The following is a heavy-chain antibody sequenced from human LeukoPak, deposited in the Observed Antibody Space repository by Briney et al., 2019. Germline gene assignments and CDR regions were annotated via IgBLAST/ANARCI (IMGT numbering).Heavy chain of an antibody. V-gene: IGHV4-39*07. D-gene: IGHD6-19*01. CDR2: IYYSGST. CDR1: GGSISGSSSY. J-gene: IGHJ3*02. CDR3: ARAVAGDNAFDI. Sequence: PETLSFTCSVPGGSISGSSSYSGWFRQPPGKGLEWIGSIYYSGSTYDNPAFKSLVTISVDTSKNQFSLKLSSVTAADTAVYYCARAVAGDNAFDIWGQGTMVTVSS.